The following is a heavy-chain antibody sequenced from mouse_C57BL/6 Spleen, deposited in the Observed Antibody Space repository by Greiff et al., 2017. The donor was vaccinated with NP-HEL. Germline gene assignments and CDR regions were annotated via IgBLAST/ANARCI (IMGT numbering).Heavy chain of an antibody. Sequence: EVMLVESGGGLVKPGGSLKLSCAASGFTFSDYGMHWVRQAPEKGLEWVAYISSGSSTIYYADTVKGRFTISRDNAKNTLFLQMTSLRSEDTAMYYCARTDYYGSRGVAYWGQGTLVTVSA. CDR1: GFTFSDYG. D-gene: IGHD1-1*01. CDR3: ARTDYYGSRGVAY. J-gene: IGHJ3*01. V-gene: IGHV5-17*01. CDR2: ISSGSSTI.